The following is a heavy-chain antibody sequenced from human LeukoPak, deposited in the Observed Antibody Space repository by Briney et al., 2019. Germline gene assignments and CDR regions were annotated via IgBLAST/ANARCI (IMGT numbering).Heavy chain of an antibody. Sequence: SGTLSLTCTVSGGSISSGDYYWSWIRQPPGKGLEWIGYIYYSGSTYYNPSLKSRVTISVDTSKNQFSLKLSSVTAADTAVYYCARGAFGELRDNWFDPWGQGTLVTVSS. CDR2: IYYSGST. D-gene: IGHD3-10*01. CDR1: GGSISSGDYY. J-gene: IGHJ5*02. CDR3: ARGAFGELRDNWFDP. V-gene: IGHV4-30-4*01.